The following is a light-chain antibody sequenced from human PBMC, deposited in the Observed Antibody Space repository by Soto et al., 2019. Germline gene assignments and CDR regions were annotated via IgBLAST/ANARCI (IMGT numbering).Light chain of an antibody. J-gene: IGKJ1*01. CDR3: QQYDNWAPT. Sequence: EIVMTQSPATLSVSPGERATLSCRASQSVSSNLAWYQQKPGQAPRLLIYGASTRATGIPARFSGSGSGTEVTPNNSSLQSEDFAVYYWQQYDNWAPTFGQGTKVEIK. CDR2: GAS. CDR1: QSVSSN. V-gene: IGKV3-15*01.